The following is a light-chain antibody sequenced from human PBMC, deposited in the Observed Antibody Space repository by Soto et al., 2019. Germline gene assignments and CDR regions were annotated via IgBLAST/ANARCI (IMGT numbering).Light chain of an antibody. V-gene: IGKV1-5*03. CDR1: QTISSW. CDR2: KAS. CDR3: QHYNSYLWT. Sequence: DIQMTQSPSTLSGSVGDRVTITCRASQTISSWLAWYQQKPGKAPKLLIYKASTLKSGVPSRFSGSGSGTEFTLTISSLQPDDFATYYCQHYNSYLWTFGRGTKVDNK. J-gene: IGKJ1*01.